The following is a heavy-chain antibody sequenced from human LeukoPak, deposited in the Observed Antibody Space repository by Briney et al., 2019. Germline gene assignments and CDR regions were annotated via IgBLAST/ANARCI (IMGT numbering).Heavy chain of an antibody. CDR1: GGSCSGYY. CDR3: ARRFLRASAAIRQNWFDP. V-gene: IGHV4-34*01. CDR2: INDSGST. J-gene: IGHJ5*02. D-gene: IGHD2-2*02. Sequence: SKTLSLTCAVYGGSCSGYYWSWIRQPPGKGLEWIGEINDSGSTNYNPSLKSRVTISVHTTKNQFSLKLSSVTAADTAVYYCARRFLRASAAIRQNWFDPWGQGTLVTVSS.